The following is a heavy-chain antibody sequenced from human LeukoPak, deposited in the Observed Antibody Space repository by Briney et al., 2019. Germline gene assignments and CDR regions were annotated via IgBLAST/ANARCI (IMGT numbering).Heavy chain of an antibody. CDR3: AKSWRLLLGGYYFDY. V-gene: IGHV3-30*18. CDR2: ISHDGTNQ. CDR1: GFTFSSYG. Sequence: PGGSLRLSCAASGFTFSSYGMHWVRQAPGKGLEWVAVISHDGTNQYYADSVKGRFTISRDNSKNTLYLQMNSLRAEDTAVYYCAKSWRLLLGGYYFDYWGQGTLVTVSS. J-gene: IGHJ4*02. D-gene: IGHD3-22*01.